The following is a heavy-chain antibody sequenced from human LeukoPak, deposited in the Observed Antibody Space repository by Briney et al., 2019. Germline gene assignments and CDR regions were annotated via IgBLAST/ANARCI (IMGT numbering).Heavy chain of an antibody. V-gene: IGHV1-69*06. CDR3: AMGIQLWLRFDY. Sequence: ASVKVSCKASGGTFSSYAISWVRQAPGQGLEWMGGIIPIFDTANSAQKFQGTVTITADKSTSTAYMEMSSLRSEDTAVYYCAMGIQLWLRFDYWGQGTLVTVSS. CDR1: GGTFSSYA. D-gene: IGHD5-18*01. CDR2: IIPIFDTA. J-gene: IGHJ4*02.